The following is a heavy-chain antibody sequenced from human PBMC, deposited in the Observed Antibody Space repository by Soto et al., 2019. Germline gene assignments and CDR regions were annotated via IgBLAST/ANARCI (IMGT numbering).Heavy chain of an antibody. V-gene: IGHV3-23*01. CDR2: ISAGGGIT. Sequence: GGALRPSFAASGIIFCNHAMTRVRPVPVKVLEWVSGISAGGGITYYADSVKGRFTISRDNYKNTLSLQMNSLRAEETAIYFCAEASSRGYNSADYWGQGTLVTVSS. D-gene: IGHD5-18*01. CDR3: AEASSRGYNSADY. CDR1: GIIFCNHA. J-gene: IGHJ4*02.